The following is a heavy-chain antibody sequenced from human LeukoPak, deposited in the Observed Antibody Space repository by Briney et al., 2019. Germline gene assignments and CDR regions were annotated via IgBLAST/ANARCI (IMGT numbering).Heavy chain of an antibody. CDR3: ARSLLWFGELWAYFDY. Sequence: PGGSLRLSCAASGFTFDDYAMNWVRQAPGKGLEWVSYISSSSSTIYYADSVKGRFTISRDNAKNSLYLQMNSLRAEDTALYYCARSLLWFGELWAYFDYWGQGTLVTVSS. V-gene: IGHV3-48*01. CDR2: ISSSSSTI. J-gene: IGHJ4*02. CDR1: GFTFDDYA. D-gene: IGHD3-10*01.